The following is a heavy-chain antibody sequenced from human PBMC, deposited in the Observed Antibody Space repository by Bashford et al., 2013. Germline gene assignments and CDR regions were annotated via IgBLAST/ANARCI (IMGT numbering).Heavy chain of an antibody. J-gene: IGHJ3*02. CDR3: AHSGKVPRSAFDI. CDR2: INAVNANT. V-gene: IGHV1-3*01. Sequence: MHWVRQAPAQRLEWMGWINAVNANTKYSQKFQGRVTITRDTSASTVYMELSSLRSEDTAVYYCAHSGKVPRSAFDIWGQGTMVTVSS. D-gene: IGHD1-26*01.